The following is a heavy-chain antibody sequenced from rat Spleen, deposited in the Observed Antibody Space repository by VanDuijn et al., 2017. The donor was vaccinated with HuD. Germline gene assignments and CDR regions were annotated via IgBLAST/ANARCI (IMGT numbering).Heavy chain of an antibody. CDR3: ARHYYSSYGRFAY. CDR2: ISPSGGST. V-gene: IGHV5-19*01. CDR1: GFTFSNYG. J-gene: IGHJ3*01. D-gene: IGHD1-2*01. Sequence: EVQLVESGGGLVQPGRSLKLSCAASGFTFSNYGMHWIRQAPTKGLEWVASISPSGGSTYYRDSVKGRFTISRNNAKSTLSLQMDSLRSEDTATYYCARHYYSSYGRFAYWGQGTLVTVSS.